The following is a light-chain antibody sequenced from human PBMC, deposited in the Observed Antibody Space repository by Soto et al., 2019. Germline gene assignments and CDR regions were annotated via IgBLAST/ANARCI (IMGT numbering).Light chain of an antibody. V-gene: IGKV3-15*01. CDR3: HQYNDWPLT. CDR2: GAS. Sequence: EIVMTQSPATLSVSPGEGATLSCRTSQSVSRYLAWYQQKPGQAPRLLIYGASTRATGIPARFSGSGSGTEFTLTISSLQSEDFAVYYCHQYNDWPLTFGGGTKVEIK. CDR1: QSVSRY. J-gene: IGKJ4*01.